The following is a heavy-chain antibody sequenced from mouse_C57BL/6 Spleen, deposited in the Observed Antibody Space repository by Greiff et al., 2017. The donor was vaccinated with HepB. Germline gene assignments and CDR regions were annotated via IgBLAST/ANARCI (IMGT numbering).Heavy chain of an antibody. J-gene: IGHJ2*01. V-gene: IGHV1-81*01. CDR3: ARGATSTLYYFDY. D-gene: IGHD3-1*01. Sequence: VQLQQSGAELARPGASVKLSCKASGYTFTSYGISWVKQRTGQGLEWIGEIYPRSGNTYYNEKFKGKATLTADKSSSTAYMELRSLTSEDSAVYFCARGATSTLYYFDYWGQGTTLTVSS. CDR2: IYPRSGNT. CDR1: GYTFTSYG.